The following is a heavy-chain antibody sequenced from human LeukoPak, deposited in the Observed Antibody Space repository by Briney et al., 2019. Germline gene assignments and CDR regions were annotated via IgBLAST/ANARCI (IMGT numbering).Heavy chain of an antibody. D-gene: IGHD5-18*01. CDR1: GFTFSSYA. V-gene: IGHV3-23*01. Sequence: PGGSLRLSCAASGFTFSSYAMSWVRQAPGKGLEWVSAISGGGGSTYYADSVKGRFTISRDNSKNTLYLQMNSLRAEDTAVYYCANCGYSYGFYSMDVWGQGTTVTVSS. CDR2: ISGGGGST. J-gene: IGHJ6*02. CDR3: ANCGYSYGFYSMDV.